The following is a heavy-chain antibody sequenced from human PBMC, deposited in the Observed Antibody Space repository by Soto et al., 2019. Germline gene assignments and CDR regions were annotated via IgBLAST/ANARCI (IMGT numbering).Heavy chain of an antibody. D-gene: IGHD2-15*01. CDR2: IWYDGSNK. CDR1: GFTFSSYG. Sequence: GGSLRLSCAASGFTFSSYGMHWVRQAPGKGLEWVAVIWYDGSNKYYADSVKGRFTISRDNSKNTLYLQMNSLRAEDTAVYYCARDPEGYAFDIWGQGTMVTVSS. J-gene: IGHJ3*02. V-gene: IGHV3-33*01. CDR3: ARDPEGYAFDI.